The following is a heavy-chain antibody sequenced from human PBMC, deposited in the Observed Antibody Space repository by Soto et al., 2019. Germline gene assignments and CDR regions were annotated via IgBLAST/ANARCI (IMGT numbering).Heavy chain of an antibody. D-gene: IGHD1-26*01. CDR1: GGSISSSSYY. CDR3: ARLKWELLGTDY. V-gene: IGHV4-39*01. J-gene: IGHJ4*02. Sequence: QLQLQESGPGLVKPSETLSLTCTVSGGSISSSSYYWGWIRQPPGKGLEWIGSIYYSGSTYYNPSLKSRVTISVDTSKNQFSLKLSSVTAADTAVYYCARLKWELLGTDYWGQGTLVTVSS. CDR2: IYYSGST.